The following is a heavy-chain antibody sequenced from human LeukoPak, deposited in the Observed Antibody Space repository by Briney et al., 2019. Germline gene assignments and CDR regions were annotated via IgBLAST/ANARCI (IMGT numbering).Heavy chain of an antibody. CDR2: IYYSGST. CDR3: ARKAYSYGYALDS. CDR1: GGSINSNIYY. Sequence: SETLSLTCTVSGGSINSNIYYWGWIRQPPGKGLEWIGSIYYSGSTYYNPSLKSRVTISVDTSKNQFSLKLSSVTAADTAVYYCARKAYSYGYALDSWGQGTLVTVSS. V-gene: IGHV4-39*01. J-gene: IGHJ4*02. D-gene: IGHD5-18*01.